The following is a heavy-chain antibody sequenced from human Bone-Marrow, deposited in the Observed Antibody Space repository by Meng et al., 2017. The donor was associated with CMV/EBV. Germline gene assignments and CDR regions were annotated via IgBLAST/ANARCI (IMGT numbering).Heavy chain of an antibody. D-gene: IGHD4-17*01. CDR3: ARSDYAYDAFAI. Sequence: GGSLRLSCAASGFTFSDYYMSWIRQAPGKGLEWVSYISSSGSTIYYADSVKGRFTISRDNSKNTLYLQMNSLRAEDTAVYYCARSDYAYDAFAIWGQGTMVTVAS. CDR2: ISSSGSTI. J-gene: IGHJ3*02. CDR1: GFTFSDYY. V-gene: IGHV3-11*01.